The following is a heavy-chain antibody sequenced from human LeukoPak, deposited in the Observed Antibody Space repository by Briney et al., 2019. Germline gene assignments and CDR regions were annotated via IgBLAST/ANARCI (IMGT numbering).Heavy chain of an antibody. CDR2: IYTGGNT. J-gene: IGHJ4*02. Sequence: GGSLRLSCAASGFTVSSTYMSCVRQAPGKGLEWVSLIYTGGNTYYADSVKGRFTLSRDNSKNTVYLQMNSLRVEDTAMYYCASISALLFYFDSWGQGTLVTVSS. CDR1: GFTVSSTY. V-gene: IGHV3-66*01. CDR3: ASISALLFYFDS.